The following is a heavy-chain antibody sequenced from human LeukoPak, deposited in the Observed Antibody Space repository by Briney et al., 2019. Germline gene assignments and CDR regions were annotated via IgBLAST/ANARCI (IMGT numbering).Heavy chain of an antibody. CDR3: ASYYGSGSTNGMDV. CDR1: VYTFTIYY. D-gene: IGHD3-10*01. CDR2: INASGGST. V-gene: IGHV1-46*01. Sequence: ASVTVSFTSSVYTFTIYYMHWVRQVPGQGLEWMGIINASGGSTSNAQKSHGRVTMTRDTPTSTVYMELSSLRSEDTAVYYCASYYGSGSTNGMDVWGQGTTVTVSS. J-gene: IGHJ6*02.